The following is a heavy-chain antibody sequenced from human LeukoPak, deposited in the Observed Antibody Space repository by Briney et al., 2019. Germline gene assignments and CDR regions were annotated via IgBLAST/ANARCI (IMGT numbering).Heavy chain of an antibody. V-gene: IGHV4-34*01. CDR2: INHSGST. Sequence: SETLFLTCAVYGGSLSGYYWSWIRQPPGKGLEWIGEINHSGSTNYNPSLKSRVTISVDTSKNQFSLKLSSVTAADTAVYYCARGDIVVVVAAKTSGYLDYWGQGTLVTVSS. D-gene: IGHD2-15*01. CDR3: ARGDIVVVVAAKTSGYLDY. J-gene: IGHJ4*02. CDR1: GGSLSGYY.